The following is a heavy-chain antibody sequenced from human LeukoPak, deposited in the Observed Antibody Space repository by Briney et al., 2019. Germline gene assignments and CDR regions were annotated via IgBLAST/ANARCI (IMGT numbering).Heavy chain of an antibody. CDR2: ITGSGGDS. CDR1: GFIFSNYA. J-gene: IGHJ4*02. CDR3: AKKSLWSGPFDY. D-gene: IGHD3-3*01. V-gene: IGHV3-23*01. Sequence: GGSLRLSCIVSGFIFSNYAMSWVRQAPGKGLEWVSIITGSGGDSYYADSVKGRFTLSRDNSKNTLYLQMNSLRAEDTALYFCAKKSLWSGPFDYWGQGTLVTVFS.